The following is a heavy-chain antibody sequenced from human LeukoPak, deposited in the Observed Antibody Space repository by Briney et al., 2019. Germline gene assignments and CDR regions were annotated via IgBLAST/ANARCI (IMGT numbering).Heavy chain of an antibody. CDR3: ARVRYSSALNWFDP. J-gene: IGHJ5*02. Sequence: PGGSLRLSCAASGFTFSDYYMSWIRQAPGKGLEWVSYISSSGSTIYYADSVKGRFTISRDNAKNSLYLQMNSLRAEDTAVYYCARVRYSSALNWFDPWGQGTLVTVSS. D-gene: IGHD6-25*01. V-gene: IGHV3-11*04. CDR1: GFTFSDYY. CDR2: ISSSGSTI.